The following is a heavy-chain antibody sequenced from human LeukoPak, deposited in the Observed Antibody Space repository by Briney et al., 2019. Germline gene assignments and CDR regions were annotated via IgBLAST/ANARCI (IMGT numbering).Heavy chain of an antibody. CDR2: IDYSGST. J-gene: IGHJ4*02. CDR1: GGTISSYY. Sequence: PSETLSLTCTVSGGTISSYYWSWIRQPPGKGLEWIAYIDYSGSTNYNPSLKSRVTISVDTSKNQFSPKLSSVTAADTAVYYCARGIAVAGSDYWGQGTLVTVSS. CDR3: ARGIAVAGSDY. V-gene: IGHV4-59*01. D-gene: IGHD6-19*01.